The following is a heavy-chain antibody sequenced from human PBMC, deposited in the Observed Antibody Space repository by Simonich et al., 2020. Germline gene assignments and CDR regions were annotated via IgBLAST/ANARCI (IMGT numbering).Heavy chain of an antibody. CDR3: ARSLGYYYYYYGMDV. CDR1: GGSISSYY. D-gene: IGHD1-26*01. V-gene: IGHV4-59*08. CDR2: IYYRGST. Sequence: QVQLQESGPGLVKPSETLSLTCTVSGGSISSYYWSWIRQPPGKGLEWIGYIYYRGSTNYNPSLKSRVTISVDTSKNQFSLKLSSVTAADTAVYYCARSLGYYYYYYGMDVWGQGNPGHRLL. J-gene: IGHJ6*02.